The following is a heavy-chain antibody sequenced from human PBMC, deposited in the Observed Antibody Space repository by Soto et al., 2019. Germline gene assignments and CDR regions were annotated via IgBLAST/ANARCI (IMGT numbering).Heavy chain of an antibody. CDR1: GGSISSGDYY. J-gene: IGHJ4*02. V-gene: IGHV4-30-4*01. Sequence: SETLSLTCTVSGGSISSGDYYWSWIRQPPGKGLEWIGYIYYSGSTYYNPSLKSRVTISVDTSKNQFSLKLSSVTAADTAVYYCARRIVARETFDYWGQGTLVTVSS. CDR3: ARRIVARETFDY. CDR2: IYYSGST. D-gene: IGHD5-12*01.